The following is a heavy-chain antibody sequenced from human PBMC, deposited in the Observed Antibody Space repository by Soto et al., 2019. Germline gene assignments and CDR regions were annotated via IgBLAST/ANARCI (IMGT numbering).Heavy chain of an antibody. J-gene: IGHJ5*02. CDR3: ARDLRGRRSGRFDP. CDR2: IYYTGVT. D-gene: IGHD3-10*01. Sequence: QVQLQESGPGLVKPSQTLSLTCTLSGDPITSGGFYWTWIRQHPAKGLEWIGYIYYTGVTYYSPSLKSRDTISVDTSKNQFSLNLSSVTAADTAMYYCARDLRGRRSGRFDPWGQGTLVTVSS. CDR1: GDPITSGGFY. V-gene: IGHV4-31*03.